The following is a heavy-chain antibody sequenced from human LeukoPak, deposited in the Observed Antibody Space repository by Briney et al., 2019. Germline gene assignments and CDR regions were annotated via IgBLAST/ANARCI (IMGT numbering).Heavy chain of an antibody. CDR3: AREVGYSTSWYGRFDP. CDR1: GYTFTVHY. D-gene: IGHD6-13*01. J-gene: IGHJ5*02. CDR2: ISPNSGVP. Sequence: ASVKVSCKGSGYTFTVHYIHWVRQAPGQGLEWLGRISPNSGVPNYAQKFQGRVTITRDTSVNTVYMELNGLTSDDTGAYYCAREVGYSTSWYGRFDPWGQGTVVTVSS. V-gene: IGHV1-2*05.